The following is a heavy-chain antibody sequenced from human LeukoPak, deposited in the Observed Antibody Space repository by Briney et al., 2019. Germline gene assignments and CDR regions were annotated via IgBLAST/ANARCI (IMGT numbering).Heavy chain of an antibody. CDR1: GYTLTELS. CDR3: ATAWEPAAFVDY. D-gene: IGHD1-26*01. Sequence: SVKVSCKVSGYTLTELSMHWVRQAPGKGLEWMGGFDPEDGETIYAQKFQGRVTMTEDTSTDTAYMELSSLRPEDTAVYYCATAWEPAAFVDYWGQGTLVTVSS. J-gene: IGHJ4*02. V-gene: IGHV1-24*01. CDR2: FDPEDGET.